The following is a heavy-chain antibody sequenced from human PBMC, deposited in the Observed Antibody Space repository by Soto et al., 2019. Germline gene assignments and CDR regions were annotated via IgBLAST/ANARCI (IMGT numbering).Heavy chain of an antibody. D-gene: IGHD3-10*02. J-gene: IGHJ4*02. V-gene: IGHV3-21*01. CDR3: ARVLFGELSSHYFDY. CDR2: ISSSSSYI. Sequence: GGSLRLSCAASGFTFSSYSMNWVRQAPGKGLEWVSSISSSSSYIYYADSVKGRFTIPRDNAKNSLYLQMNSLRAEDTAVYYCARVLFGELSSHYFDYWGQGTLVTVSS. CDR1: GFTFSSYS.